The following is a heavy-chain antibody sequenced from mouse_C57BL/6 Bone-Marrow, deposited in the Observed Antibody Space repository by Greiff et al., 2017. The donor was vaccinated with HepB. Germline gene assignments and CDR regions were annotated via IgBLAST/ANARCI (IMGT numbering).Heavy chain of an antibody. Sequence: EVKLMESGPELVKPGDSVKISCKASGYSFTGYFMNWVMQSHGKSLEWIGRINPYNGDTFYNQKFKGKATLTVDKSSSTAHMELRSLTSEDSAVYYCARTSYDYDRAWFAYWGQGTLVTVSA. CDR1: GYSFTGYF. D-gene: IGHD2-4*01. CDR2: INPYNGDT. J-gene: IGHJ3*01. V-gene: IGHV1-20*01. CDR3: ARTSYDYDRAWFAY.